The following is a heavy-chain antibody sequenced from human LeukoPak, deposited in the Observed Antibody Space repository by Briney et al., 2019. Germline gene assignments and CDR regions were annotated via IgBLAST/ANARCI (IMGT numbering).Heavy chain of an antibody. CDR3: TTEVEYSQKDYYYYYYMDV. Sequence: GGSLRLSCAASGFTFSNAWMSWVRXAPGXXXXXXGRIKSXXXGGTTDYAAPVKGRFTISRDDSKNTLYLQMNSLKTEDTAVYYCTTEVEYSQKDYYYYYYMDVWGKGTTVTVSS. CDR1: GFTFSNAW. V-gene: IGHV3-15*01. CDR2: IKSXXXGGTT. J-gene: IGHJ6*03. D-gene: IGHD6-6*01.